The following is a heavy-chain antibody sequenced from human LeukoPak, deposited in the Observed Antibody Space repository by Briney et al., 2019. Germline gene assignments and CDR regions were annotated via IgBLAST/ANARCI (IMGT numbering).Heavy chain of an antibody. J-gene: IGHJ4*02. Sequence: ASVKVSCKASGYTFTDYYIHWLRQAPGQGLEWMGWINPNSGGTNFAQKFQGRVTMTRDTSTSTVYMELSSLRSEDTAVYYCARGVPAYYFDYWGQGTLVTVSS. CDR3: ARGVPAYYFDY. D-gene: IGHD5/OR15-5a*01. V-gene: IGHV1-2*02. CDR2: INPNSGGT. CDR1: GYTFTDYY.